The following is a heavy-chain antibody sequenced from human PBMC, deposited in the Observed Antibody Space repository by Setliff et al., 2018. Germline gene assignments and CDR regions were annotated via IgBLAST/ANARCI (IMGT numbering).Heavy chain of an antibody. J-gene: IGHJ6*03. CDR2: INRRGST. CDR1: GGSVNSGYDN. D-gene: IGHD6-19*01. CDR3: ARASSGWYSAYYYYMDV. Sequence: TLSLTCTVSGGSVNSGYDNWNWLRQPAGKGLEWIGHINRRGSTNFSPSLKSRVTISLDTSKNQYSLNLTSVTAADTAVYYCARASSGWYSAYYYYMDVWGKGTTVTVSS. V-gene: IGHV4-61*09.